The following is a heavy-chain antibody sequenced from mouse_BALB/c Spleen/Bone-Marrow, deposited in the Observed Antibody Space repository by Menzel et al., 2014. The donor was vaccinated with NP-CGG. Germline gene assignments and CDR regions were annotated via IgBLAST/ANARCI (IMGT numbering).Heavy chain of an antibody. D-gene: IGHD4-1*01. CDR1: GFTFSTYG. Sequence: EVQGVESGGDLVKPGGSLKLSYAASGFTFSTYGMSWVRQTPDKRLEWVATISSGGGYTYYPDSVKGRFTISRDNANNTLYLQMSSLKSEDTAMYYCTRQRNWDHYAMDYWGQGTSVTVSS. CDR3: TRQRNWDHYAMDY. CDR2: ISSGGGYT. V-gene: IGHV5-6*01. J-gene: IGHJ4*01.